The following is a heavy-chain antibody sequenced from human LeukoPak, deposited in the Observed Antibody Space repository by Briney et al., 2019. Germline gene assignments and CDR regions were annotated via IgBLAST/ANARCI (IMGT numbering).Heavy chain of an antibody. Sequence: TSETLSLTCTVSGGSISSYYWSWIRQPPGKGLEWIGYIYYSGSTSYNPSLKSRVTISVDTSKNQFSLKLSSVTAADTAVYYCARDSRRVLRYFDWPIGFDYWGQGTLVTVSS. J-gene: IGHJ4*02. CDR1: GGSISSYY. CDR3: ARDSRRVLRYFDWPIGFDY. CDR2: IYYSGST. D-gene: IGHD3-9*01. V-gene: IGHV4-59*01.